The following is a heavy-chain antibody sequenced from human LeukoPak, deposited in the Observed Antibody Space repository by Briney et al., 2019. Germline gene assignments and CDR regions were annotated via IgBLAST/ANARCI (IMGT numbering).Heavy chain of an antibody. CDR3: AKEGHGGSSWPYYFDY. CDR1: GFIFSNYG. D-gene: IGHD6-13*01. Sequence: GRSLRLSCAASGFIFSNYGMYWVRQAPGKGLEWVAVISYDGSNKYYADSVKGRFTISRDNSKNTLSLHMNSLRAEDTAVCYCAKEGHGGSSWPYYFDYWGQGTLVTVSS. V-gene: IGHV3-30*18. J-gene: IGHJ4*02. CDR2: ISYDGSNK.